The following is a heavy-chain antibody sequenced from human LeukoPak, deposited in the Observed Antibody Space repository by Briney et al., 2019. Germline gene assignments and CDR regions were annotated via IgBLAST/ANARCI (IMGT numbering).Heavy chain of an antibody. V-gene: IGHV4-4*02. CDR3: ARAYYYDSSGYYYLDY. D-gene: IGHD3-22*01. J-gene: IGHJ4*02. CDR2: IYHSGGT. Sequence: PSETLSLTCAVSGGSISSSNWWSWVRQPPGKGLEWIGEIYHSGGTNYNTSLKSRVTISVDKSKNQFSLKLSSVTAADTAVYYCARAYYYDSSGYYYLDYWGQGTLVTVSS. CDR1: GGSISSSNW.